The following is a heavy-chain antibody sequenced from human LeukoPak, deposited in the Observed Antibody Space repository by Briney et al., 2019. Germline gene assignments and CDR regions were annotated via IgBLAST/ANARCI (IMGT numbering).Heavy chain of an antibody. D-gene: IGHD6-13*01. Sequence: GGSLRLSCAASGFTFSSYGMHWVRQAPGKGLEWVAFIRYDGSDKYYADSMKGRFTISRDNAKNSLYLQMNSLRAEDTAVYYCARDCIAASCDAFDIWGQGTMVTVSS. CDR2: IRYDGSDK. CDR1: GFTFSSYG. CDR3: ARDCIAASCDAFDI. V-gene: IGHV3-30*02. J-gene: IGHJ3*02.